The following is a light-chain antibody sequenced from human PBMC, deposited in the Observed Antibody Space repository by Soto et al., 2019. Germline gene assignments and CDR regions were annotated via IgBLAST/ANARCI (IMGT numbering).Light chain of an antibody. J-gene: IGLJ2*01. V-gene: IGLV1-40*01. CDR1: SSNIGAGYD. CDR3: QSYDSSLSGVV. Sequence: QSVRTQPPSVSRAPGQRVTISCTGSSSNIGAGYDVHWYQQLPGTAPKLLIYGNSNRPSGVPDRFSGSKSGTSASLAITGLQAEDEANYYCQSYDSSLSGVVFGGGTKLTFL. CDR2: GNS.